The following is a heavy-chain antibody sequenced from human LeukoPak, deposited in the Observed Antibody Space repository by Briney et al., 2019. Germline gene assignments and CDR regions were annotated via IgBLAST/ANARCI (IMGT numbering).Heavy chain of an antibody. D-gene: IGHD6-13*01. CDR1: GGSINDYY. CDR2: IHTGGST. J-gene: IGHJ4*02. V-gene: IGHV4-4*07. CDR3: ASQRKYSTSWPFFVY. Sequence: SETLSLTCTVSGGSINDYYWTWIRQPSGQGLEWLGRIHTGGSTNYNPSLRRRLTMSVDTSKNQFSLKLSSVTAADTAVYYCASQRKYSTSWPFFVYWGQGTLVTVSS.